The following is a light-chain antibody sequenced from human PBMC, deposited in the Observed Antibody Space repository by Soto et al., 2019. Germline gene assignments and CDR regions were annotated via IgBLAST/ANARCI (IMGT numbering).Light chain of an antibody. CDR3: QQYSDWPPYT. Sequence: EIVMTQSPATLSVSPGERTTLSCRASQSIRTYLAWYQQKPGQAPRLLIFFASTRATDIPARFSGSGSGTEFTLTISSLQPKDIAVYYCQQYSDWPPYTFGQGTQLELK. CDR2: FAS. V-gene: IGKV3-15*01. CDR1: QSIRTY. J-gene: IGKJ2*01.